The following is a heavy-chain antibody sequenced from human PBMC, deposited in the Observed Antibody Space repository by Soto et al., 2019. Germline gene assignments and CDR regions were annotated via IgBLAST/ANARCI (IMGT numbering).Heavy chain of an antibody. V-gene: IGHV4-31*03. CDR1: GGSISSGGYY. J-gene: IGHJ5*02. D-gene: IGHD3-16*01. Sequence: ASETLSLTCTVSGGSISSGGYYWSWIRQHPGKGLEWIGYIYYSGSTYYNPSLKSRVTISVDTSKNQFSLKLSSVTAADTAVYYCARAYTRPSPWFDPWGQGTLVTVSS. CDR2: IYYSGST. CDR3: ARAYTRPSPWFDP.